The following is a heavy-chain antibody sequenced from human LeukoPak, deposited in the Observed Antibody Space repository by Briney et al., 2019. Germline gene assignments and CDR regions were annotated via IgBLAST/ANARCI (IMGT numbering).Heavy chain of an antibody. CDR3: ARDSVYGSSSFKPFDY. CDR1: GFTFSSYE. Sequence: PGGSLRLSCAASGFTFSSYEMNWVRQAPGKGLEWVSYISSSGSTIYYADSVKGRFTISRDNAKNSLYLQMNSLRAEDTAVYYCARDSVYGSSSFKPFDYWGQGTLVTVSS. J-gene: IGHJ4*02. D-gene: IGHD2-2*01. CDR2: ISSSGSTI. V-gene: IGHV3-48*03.